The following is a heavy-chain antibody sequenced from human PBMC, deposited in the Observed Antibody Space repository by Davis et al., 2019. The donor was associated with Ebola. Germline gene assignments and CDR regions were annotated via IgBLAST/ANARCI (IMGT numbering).Heavy chain of an antibody. Sequence: ASVKVSCKASGYTFTSYAMHWVRQAPGQRLEWMGWINAGNGNTKYSQKFQGRVTITRDTSASTAYMELSSLRSEDTAVYYCAREICEGSGGSCYGYWGQGTLVTVSS. J-gene: IGHJ4*02. D-gene: IGHD2-15*01. CDR2: INAGNGNT. CDR1: GYTFTSYA. V-gene: IGHV1-3*01. CDR3: AREICEGSGGSCYGY.